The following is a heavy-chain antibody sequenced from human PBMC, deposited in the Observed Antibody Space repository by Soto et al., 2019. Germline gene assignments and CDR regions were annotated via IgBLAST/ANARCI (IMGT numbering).Heavy chain of an antibody. V-gene: IGHV1-18*04. CDR2: ISAYNGNT. D-gene: IGHD3-22*01. J-gene: IGHJ5*02. CDR3: ARDGGPVYYDSSGP. Sequence: VASVKVSCKASGYTFTSYGISWVRQAPGQGLEWMGWISAYNGNTNYAQKLQGRVTMTTDTSTSTAYMELRSLRSDDTAVYYCARDGGPVYYDSSGPWGQGTLVTVSS. CDR1: GYTFTSYG.